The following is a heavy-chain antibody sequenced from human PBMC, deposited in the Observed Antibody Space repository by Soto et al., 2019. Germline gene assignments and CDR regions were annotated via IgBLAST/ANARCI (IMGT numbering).Heavy chain of an antibody. V-gene: IGHV3-15*01. CDR3: AADVTTAGAGEFDF. D-gene: IGHD6-19*01. J-gene: IGHJ4*02. Sequence: PGGSLRLSCAASGFTFTTAWMIWFRQAPGKGLEWVGHIKTKIEGEATNYAIPVKGRFSISRDDSTNTQYLQMNSLKSEDTAVYFCAADVTTAGAGEFDFWGQGTLVTVSS. CDR2: IKTKIEGEAT. CDR1: GFTFTTAW.